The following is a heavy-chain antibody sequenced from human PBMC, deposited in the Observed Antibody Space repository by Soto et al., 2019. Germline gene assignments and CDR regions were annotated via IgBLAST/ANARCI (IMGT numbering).Heavy chain of an antibody. D-gene: IGHD5-18*01. CDR1: GFTFSSYS. CDR3: ARDQPGYSYGYGLGY. J-gene: IGHJ4*02. Sequence: EVQLVESGGGLVKPGGSLRLSCAASGFTFSSYSMNWVRQAPGKGLAWVSSISSSSSYIYYADSVKGRFTISRDNAKNAVDLQMNSLRAEDTAVYYCARDQPGYSYGYGLGYWGQGTLVTVSS. CDR2: ISSSSSYI. V-gene: IGHV3-21*01.